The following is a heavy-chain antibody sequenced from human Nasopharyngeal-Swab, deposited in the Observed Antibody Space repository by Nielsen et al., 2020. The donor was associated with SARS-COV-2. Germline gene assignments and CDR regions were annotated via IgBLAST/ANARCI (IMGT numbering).Heavy chain of an antibody. V-gene: IGHV2-26*01. CDR3: ARIQLELRLFYFYYAMDV. CDR2: IFSNDEK. D-gene: IGHD1-7*01. Sequence: SGPTLVKPTETLTLTCTVSGFSLSNARMGVGWSRQPPGRALESLAHIFSNDEKSYSTSLKSRLTISKDTSKSQVVLTMTNIDPVDTATYYCARIQLELRLFYFYYAMDVWGKGTTVTISS. CDR1: GFSLSNARMG. J-gene: IGHJ6*04.